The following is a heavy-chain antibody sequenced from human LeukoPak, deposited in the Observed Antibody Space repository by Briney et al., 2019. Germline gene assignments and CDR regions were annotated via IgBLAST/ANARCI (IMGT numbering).Heavy chain of an antibody. Sequence: GGSLRLSCAASGFTFDDYAMHWVRQAPGKGLEGVSGISWNSGSIGYADSVKGRFTISRDNAKNSLYLQMNSLRAEDTALYYCAKDGQWLVRGDYFDYWGQGTLVTVSS. CDR1: GFTFDDYA. CDR2: ISWNSGSI. CDR3: AKDGQWLVRGDYFDY. V-gene: IGHV3-9*01. J-gene: IGHJ4*02. D-gene: IGHD6-19*01.